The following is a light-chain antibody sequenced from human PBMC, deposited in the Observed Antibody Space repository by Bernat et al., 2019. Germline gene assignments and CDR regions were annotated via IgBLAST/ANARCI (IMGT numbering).Light chain of an antibody. Sequence: QSALTQPASVSGSPGQSITISCTGASSDIGGYNYVSWYQQYPGKAPKLMIYGVSNRPSGLSNRFSGSKSGHTASLTISGLQAEDEAGYYCSSYTSGSTLVVFGGGTKLTVL. J-gene: IGLJ2*01. V-gene: IGLV2-14*03. CDR1: SSDIGGYNY. CDR2: GVS. CDR3: SSYTSGSTLVV.